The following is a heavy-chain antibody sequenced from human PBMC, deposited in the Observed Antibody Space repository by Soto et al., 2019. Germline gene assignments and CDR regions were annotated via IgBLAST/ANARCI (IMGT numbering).Heavy chain of an antibody. Sequence: SETLSLTCAVYGGSFSGYYWSWIRQPPGKGLEWIGEINHSGSTNYNPSLKSRVTISVDTSKNQFSLKLSSVTAADTAVYYCARGGHTVTTSFDYWGQGTLVTVSS. V-gene: IGHV4-34*01. CDR1: GGSFSGYY. CDR3: ARGGHTVTTSFDY. D-gene: IGHD4-17*01. CDR2: INHSGST. J-gene: IGHJ4*02.